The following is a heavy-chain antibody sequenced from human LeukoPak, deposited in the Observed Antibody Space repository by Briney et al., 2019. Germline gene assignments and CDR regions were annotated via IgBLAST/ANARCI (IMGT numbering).Heavy chain of an antibody. CDR2: IGSSGDTT. V-gene: IGHV3-23*01. CDR1: GFTFSSYA. Sequence: GGSLRLSCAASGFTFSSYAMSWVRQAPGKGLEWVSSIGSSGDTTYYADSVKGRFTISRDNSKNTLYLQMNSLRAEDTAVYYCAREPRTVTTLYYFDYWGQGTLVTVSS. CDR3: AREPRTVTTLYYFDY. D-gene: IGHD4-17*01. J-gene: IGHJ4*02.